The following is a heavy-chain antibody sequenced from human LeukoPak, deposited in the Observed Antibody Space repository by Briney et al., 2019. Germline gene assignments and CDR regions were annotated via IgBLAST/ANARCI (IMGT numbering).Heavy chain of an antibody. D-gene: IGHD5-24*01. V-gene: IGHV1-18*01. CDR1: GYTFSSDG. CDR3: AGDAEKSTRGLYH. Sequence: ASVKVSCKAPGYTFSSDGITWVRQAPGQGLEWMGWISLYDVNTNYAQKSQGRVTMTTDSSTNTAYMELRSLRSDDTAIYYCAGDAEKSTRGLYHWGQGTLVTVSS. CDR2: ISLYDVNT. J-gene: IGHJ4*02.